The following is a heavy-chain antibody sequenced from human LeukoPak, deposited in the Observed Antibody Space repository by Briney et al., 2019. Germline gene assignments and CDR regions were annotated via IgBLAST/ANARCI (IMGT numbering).Heavy chain of an antibody. Sequence: GGSLRLSCAASGFTFSSYSMNWVRQAPGKGLEWVSSISSSSSYIYYADSVKGRFTISRDNAKNSLYLQMNSLRAEDTAVYYCARMVRARRGFFDYWGQGTLVTVSS. CDR1: GFTFSSYS. V-gene: IGHV3-21*04. CDR3: ARMVRARRGFFDY. D-gene: IGHD3-10*01. J-gene: IGHJ4*02. CDR2: ISSSSSYI.